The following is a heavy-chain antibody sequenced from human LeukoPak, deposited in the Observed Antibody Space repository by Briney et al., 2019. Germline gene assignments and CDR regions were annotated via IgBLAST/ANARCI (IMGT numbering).Heavy chain of an antibody. CDR3: ARGSGPIDY. D-gene: IGHD1-26*01. Sequence: GGSLRLSCAASGFTFSSYTMNWVRQAPGKGLEWVSSISSGSSFVYYADSLKGRFTISRDNAKNSLFLQMNSLRAEDTAVYYCARGSGPIDYWGQGALVTVSS. CDR1: GFTFSSYT. CDR2: ISSGSSFV. V-gene: IGHV3-21*01. J-gene: IGHJ4*02.